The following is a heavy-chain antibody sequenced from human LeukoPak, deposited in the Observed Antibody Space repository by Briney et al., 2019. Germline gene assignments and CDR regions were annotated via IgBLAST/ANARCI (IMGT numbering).Heavy chain of an antibody. Sequence: GGSLRLSCAASGFIFSSYAMSWVRQAPEKGLEWVSAISGSGGNTYYADSVKGRFTISRDNSKNTVFLQMNSLRAEDTAVYYCAKPGEGSCSGGSCLPFDYWGQGTLVTVSS. D-gene: IGHD2-15*01. V-gene: IGHV3-23*01. J-gene: IGHJ4*02. CDR1: GFIFSSYA. CDR2: ISGSGGNT. CDR3: AKPGEGSCSGGSCLPFDY.